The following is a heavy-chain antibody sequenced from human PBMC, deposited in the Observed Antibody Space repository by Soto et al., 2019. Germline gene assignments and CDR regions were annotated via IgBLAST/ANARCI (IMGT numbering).Heavy chain of an antibody. CDR2: ITSDGTSR. Sequence: GGSLRLSCAASGFTFSRQWMHWVRQAPGKGLVWVSRITSDGTSRSYADSVKGRFTISRDNVKNILYLQMNRLRAEDTAVYYCARDVGGRFDPWGQGTLVTVSS. D-gene: IGHD2-15*01. V-gene: IGHV3-74*01. CDR3: ARDVGGRFDP. J-gene: IGHJ5*02. CDR1: GFTFSRQW.